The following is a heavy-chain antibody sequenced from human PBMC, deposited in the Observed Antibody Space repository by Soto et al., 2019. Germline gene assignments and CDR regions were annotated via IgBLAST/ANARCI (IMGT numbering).Heavy chain of an antibody. CDR1: GASVSSTYW. V-gene: IGHV4-4*02. CDR2: INHRGSA. Sequence: SVTLSLTCAVSGASVSSTYWWSWVRQPPGKGPEWIGEINHRGSANYNPSLRSRVTMSVDISKSQFSLRLTSVTAADTAVYYCARYNAASGTYYFDYWGQGALVT. D-gene: IGHD6-13*01. CDR3: ARYNAASGTYYFDY. J-gene: IGHJ4*02.